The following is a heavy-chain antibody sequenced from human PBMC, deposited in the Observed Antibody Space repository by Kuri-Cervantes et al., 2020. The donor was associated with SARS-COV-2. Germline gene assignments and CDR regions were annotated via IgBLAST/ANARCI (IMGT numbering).Heavy chain of an antibody. Sequence: GGSLRLSCAASGFIFNRFAIQWVRQAPGKGLEWVAVVSYDGSSKYYADSVKGRFTISRDNSKNTVYLQMNSLRAEDTAVYYCAREVALPAGLDYWGQGTLVTVSS. CDR1: GFIFNRFA. J-gene: IGHJ4*02. CDR3: AREVALPAGLDY. CDR2: VSYDGSSK. D-gene: IGHD2-2*01. V-gene: IGHV3-30-3*01.